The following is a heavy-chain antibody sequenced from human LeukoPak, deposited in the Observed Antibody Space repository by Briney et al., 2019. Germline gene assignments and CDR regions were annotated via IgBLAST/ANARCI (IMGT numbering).Heavy chain of an antibody. CDR2: IWYDGSNK. V-gene: IGHV3-33*06. CDR3: AKGSLVWWLPPPDYFDY. Sequence: GESLKISCAASGFTFSSYGMHWVRQAPGKGLEWVAVIWYDGSNKYYADSVKGRFTISRDNSKNTLYLQMNSLRAEDTAVYYCAKGSLVWWLPPPDYFDYWGQGTLVTVSS. J-gene: IGHJ4*02. CDR1: GFTFSSYG. D-gene: IGHD5-12*01.